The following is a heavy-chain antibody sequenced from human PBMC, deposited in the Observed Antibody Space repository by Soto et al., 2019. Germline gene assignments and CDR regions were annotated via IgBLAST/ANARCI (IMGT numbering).Heavy chain of an antibody. CDR3: AREMGSGWYGLDYFDY. J-gene: IGHJ4*02. D-gene: IGHD6-19*01. V-gene: IGHV4-4*02. CDR2: IYHSGST. Sequence: LSLTCAVSGGSISSGNWWSWVRQTPGKGLEWIGEIYHSGSTNYDPSLKSRVTISVDKSKNQFSLKLSSVTAADTAVYYCAREMGSGWYGLDYFDYWGQGTLVTSPQ. CDR1: GGSISSGNW.